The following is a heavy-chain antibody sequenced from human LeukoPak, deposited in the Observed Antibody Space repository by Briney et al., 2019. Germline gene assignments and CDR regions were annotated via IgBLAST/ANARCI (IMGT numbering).Heavy chain of an antibody. V-gene: IGHV1-69*13. CDR3: ARDRRVVPAALGGNWFDP. CDR1: GGTFSSYA. CDR2: IIPIFGTA. Sequence: GASVKVSCKASGGTFSSYAISWVRQAPGQGLEWMGGIIPIFGTANYAQKFQGRVTITADESTSTAYMELSSLRSEDTAVYYCARDRRVVPAALGGNWFDPWGQGTLVTVSS. J-gene: IGHJ5*02. D-gene: IGHD2-2*01.